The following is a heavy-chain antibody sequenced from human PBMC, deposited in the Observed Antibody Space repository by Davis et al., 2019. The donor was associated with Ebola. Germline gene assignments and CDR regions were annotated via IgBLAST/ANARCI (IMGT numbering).Heavy chain of an antibody. CDR3: VIGVLWFGGYHDLDV. CDR1: GFTFSSYA. J-gene: IGHJ6*02. CDR2: ISYDGSNK. Sequence: GESLKISCAASGFTFSSYAMHWVRQAPGKGLEWVAVISYDGSNKYYADSVKGRFTISRDSSKNTVYLQMNSLRAEDTALYYCVIGVLWFGGYHDLDVWGQGTTVTVSS. D-gene: IGHD3-10*01. V-gene: IGHV3-30-3*01.